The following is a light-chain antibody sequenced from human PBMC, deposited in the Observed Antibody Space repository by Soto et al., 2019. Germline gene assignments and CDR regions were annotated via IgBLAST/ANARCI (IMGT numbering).Light chain of an antibody. Sequence: DIQMTQSPSTLSASVGDTVTITCRASQSVSTWLAWYQQTPGKAPKLLMYDASTLESGAPARFSGSGSGTEFTLTISSLQPEDFATYHCQEYKTWTFGQGTKVDIK. V-gene: IGKV1-5*01. CDR1: QSVSTW. CDR2: DAS. CDR3: QEYKTWT. J-gene: IGKJ1*01.